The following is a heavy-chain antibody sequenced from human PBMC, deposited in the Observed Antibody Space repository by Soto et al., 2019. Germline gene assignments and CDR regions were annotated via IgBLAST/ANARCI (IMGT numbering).Heavy chain of an antibody. D-gene: IGHD3-3*01. CDR2: IKQDGSQK. CDR3: ARSNYDFWSGGSLDI. Sequence: LRLSCAASGFSFISYLMNWVRQAPGKGLEWVANIKQDGSQKYYVDSVKGRFTISRDNAKNSLYLQMNSLRAEDTAIYYCARSNYDFWSGGSLDIWGQGTMVTVSS. V-gene: IGHV3-7*03. J-gene: IGHJ3*02. CDR1: GFSFISYL.